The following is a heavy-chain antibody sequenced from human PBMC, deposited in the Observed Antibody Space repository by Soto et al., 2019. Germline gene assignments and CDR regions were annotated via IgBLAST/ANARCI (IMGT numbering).Heavy chain of an antibody. D-gene: IGHD3-3*01. J-gene: IGHJ5*02. Sequence: PGESLKISCEGSGYSFTSYWIGWVRQMPGKGLEWMGIIYPGDSDTRYSPSFQGQVTISADKSISTAYLQWSSLKASDTAMYYCARHRTRITIFGVVIQNWFDPWGQGTLVTV. CDR3: ARHRTRITIFGVVIQNWFDP. V-gene: IGHV5-51*01. CDR2: IYPGDSDT. CDR1: GYSFTSYW.